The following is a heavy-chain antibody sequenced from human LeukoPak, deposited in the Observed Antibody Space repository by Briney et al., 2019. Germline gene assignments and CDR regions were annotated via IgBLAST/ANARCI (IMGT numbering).Heavy chain of an antibody. CDR3: AKVEDTGELLWDPFDI. D-gene: IGHD3-10*01. Sequence: GGSLRLSCAASGFTFDDYAMHWVRQAPGKGLEWVSGISWNSGSIGYADSVKGRFTISRDNAKNSLYLQMNSLRAEDTALYYCAKVEDTGELLWDPFDIWGQGTMVTVSS. CDR2: ISWNSGSI. J-gene: IGHJ3*02. CDR1: GFTFDDYA. V-gene: IGHV3-9*01.